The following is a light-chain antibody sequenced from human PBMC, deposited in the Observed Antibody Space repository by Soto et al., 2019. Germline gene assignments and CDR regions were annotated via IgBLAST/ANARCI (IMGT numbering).Light chain of an antibody. J-gene: IGKJ1*01. CDR1: QSISNW. CDR3: QQYNSYSGT. CDR2: DAS. V-gene: IGKV1-5*01. Sequence: DIQMTQSPSTLSAFMGDRVTITCRASQSISNWLAWYQQKPGKAPKLLIYDASTLESGVPSRFSGSGSGTEFTLTISSLQPDDFATYYCQQYNSYSGTFGQGTKVDI.